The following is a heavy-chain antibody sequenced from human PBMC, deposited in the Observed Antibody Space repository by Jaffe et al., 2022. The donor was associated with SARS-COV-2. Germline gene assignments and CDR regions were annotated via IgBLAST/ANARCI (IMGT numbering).Heavy chain of an antibody. V-gene: IGHV4-59*01. Sequence: QVQLQESGPGLVKPSETLSLTCTVSGGSISSYYWSWIRQPPGKGLEWIGYIYYSGSTNYNPSLKSRVTISVDTSKNQFSLKLSSVTAADTAVYYCARGIEYSSRHDAFDIWGQGTMVTVSS. CDR3: ARGIEYSSRHDAFDI. CDR1: GGSISSYY. CDR2: IYYSGST. J-gene: IGHJ3*02. D-gene: IGHD6-6*01.